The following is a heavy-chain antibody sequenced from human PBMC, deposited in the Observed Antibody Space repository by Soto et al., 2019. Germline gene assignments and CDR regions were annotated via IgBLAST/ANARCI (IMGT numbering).Heavy chain of an antibody. CDR2: PSTSGRT. CDR3: ASQDYDKSVYYFDY. Sequence: SETLSLPCTVSGDSFGNFYWSWIRQPAGKGLESIGRPSTSGRTNYSPSLQSRVTMSLDTSKNRFSLRLSSVTAADTAIYYCASQDYDKSVYYFDYWGRGTLVTVSS. V-gene: IGHV4-4*07. CDR1: GDSFGNFY. J-gene: IGHJ4*02. D-gene: IGHD3-22*01.